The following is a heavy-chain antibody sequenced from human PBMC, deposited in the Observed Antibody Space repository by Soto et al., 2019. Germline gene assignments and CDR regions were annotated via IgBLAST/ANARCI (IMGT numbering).Heavy chain of an antibody. J-gene: IGHJ6*02. D-gene: IGHD3-22*01. CDR1: GFTVGSNY. CDR2: IYSGGST. Sequence: GGSLRLSCAASGFTVGSNYMSWVRQAPGKGLEWVSVIYSGGSTYYADSVKGRFTISRDNSKNTLYLQMNSLRAEDTAVYYCARARVYYNSSGYYGMDVWGQGTTVTVSS. CDR3: ARARVYYNSSGYYGMDV. V-gene: IGHV3-66*01.